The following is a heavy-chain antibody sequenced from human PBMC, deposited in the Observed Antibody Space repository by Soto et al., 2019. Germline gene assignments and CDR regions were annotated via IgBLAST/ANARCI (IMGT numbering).Heavy chain of an antibody. J-gene: IGHJ2*01. CDR2: IYYSGST. CDR1: GGSISSSSYY. CDR3: ARGSLAYCGGDPYCGYFGL. V-gene: IGHV4-39*02. D-gene: IGHD2-21*01. Sequence: SETLSLTCTVSGGSISSSSYYWGWIRQPPGKGLEWIGTIYYSGSTLYNPSLKSRVTMSVGTSKNHFSLRTEDTAVYYCARGSLAYCGGDPYCGYFGLWGRGTLVTVSS.